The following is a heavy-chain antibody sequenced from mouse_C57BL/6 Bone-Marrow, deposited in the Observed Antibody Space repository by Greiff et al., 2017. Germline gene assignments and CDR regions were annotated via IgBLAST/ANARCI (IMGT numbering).Heavy chain of an antibody. CDR2: ISDGGSYT. D-gene: IGHD2-4*01. CDR3: ARQLRAMDY. CDR1: GFTFSSYA. V-gene: IGHV5-4*01. Sequence: EVQLVESGGGLVKPGGSLKLSCAASGFTFSSYAMSWVRQTPEKRLEWVATISDGGSYTYYPDNVKGRFTISRDNAKNNLYLQMSHLRSEDTAMYYCARQLRAMDYWGRGTAVTVSA. J-gene: IGHJ4*01.